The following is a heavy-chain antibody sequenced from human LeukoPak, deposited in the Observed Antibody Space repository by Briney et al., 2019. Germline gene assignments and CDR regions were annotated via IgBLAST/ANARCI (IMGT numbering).Heavy chain of an antibody. CDR2: IRYTGTT. Sequence: PSETLSLTCTVSGGSITNYYWSWIRQPPGKGLEWIGYIRYTGTTSYNPSLKSRVTISADTSKNEFSLKLTSVTAAVTAVYYCARYYGVLTLYNLPGFDPWGQGTLVTVSS. V-gene: IGHV4-59*08. D-gene: IGHD2-21*01. J-gene: IGHJ5*02. CDR3: ARYYGVLTLYNLPGFDP. CDR1: GGSITNYY.